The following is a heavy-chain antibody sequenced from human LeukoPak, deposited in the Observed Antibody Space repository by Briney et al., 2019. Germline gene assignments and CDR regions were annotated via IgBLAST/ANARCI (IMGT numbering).Heavy chain of an antibody. CDR1: GGSFSGYY. J-gene: IGHJ4*02. D-gene: IGHD2-8*02. CDR2: INHSGST. V-gene: IGHV4-34*01. CDR3: ATGRDTGYLDY. Sequence: KPSETLSLTRAVYGGSFSGYYWSWIRQPPGKGLEWIGEINHSGSTNYNPSLKSRVTISVDTSKNQFSLKLSSVTAADTAVYYCATGRDTGYLDYWGQGTLITVSS.